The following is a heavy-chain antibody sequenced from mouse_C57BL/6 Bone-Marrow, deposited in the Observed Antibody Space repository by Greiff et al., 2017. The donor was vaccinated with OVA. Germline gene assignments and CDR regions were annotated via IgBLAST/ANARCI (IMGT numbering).Heavy chain of an antibody. J-gene: IGHJ1*03. V-gene: IGHV2-9-1*01. CDR1: GFSLTSYA. CDR3: ARNYPNYYGSSYWYFDV. D-gene: IGHD1-1*01. Sequence: VKVVESGPGLVAPSQSLSITCTVSGFSLTSYAISWVRQPPGKGLEWLGVIWTGGGTNYNSALKSRLSISKDNSKSQVFLKMNSLQTDDTARYYCARNYPNYYGSSYWYFDVWGTGTTVTVSS. CDR2: IWTGGGT.